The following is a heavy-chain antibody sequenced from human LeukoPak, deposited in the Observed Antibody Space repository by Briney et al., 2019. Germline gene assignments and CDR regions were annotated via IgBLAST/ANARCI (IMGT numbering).Heavy chain of an antibody. D-gene: IGHD3-22*01. CDR2: INHSGST. V-gene: IGHV4-34*01. Sequence: PSETLSLTCAVYGGSSSGYYWSWIRQPPGKGLEWIGEINHSGSTNYNPSLKSRVTISVDTSKNQFSLKLSSVTAADTAVYYCARRPSSRYDSSGYYYRWGSYNWFDPWGQGTLVTVSS. CDR1: GGSSSGYY. J-gene: IGHJ5*02. CDR3: ARRPSSRYDSSGYYYRWGSYNWFDP.